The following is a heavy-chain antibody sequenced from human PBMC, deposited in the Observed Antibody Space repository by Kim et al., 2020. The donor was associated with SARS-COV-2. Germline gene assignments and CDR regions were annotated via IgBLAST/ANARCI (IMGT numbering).Heavy chain of an antibody. J-gene: IGHJ5*02. D-gene: IGHD6-19*01. CDR1: GGSISSSSYY. CDR3: ARHKQWLVGNWFDP. CDR2: IYYSGST. Sequence: SETLSLTCTVSGGSISSSSYYWGWIRQPPGKGLEWIGSIYYSGSTYYNPSLKSRVTISVDTSKNQFSLKLSSVTAADTAVYYCARHKQWLVGNWFDPWGQGTLVTVSS. V-gene: IGHV4-39*01.